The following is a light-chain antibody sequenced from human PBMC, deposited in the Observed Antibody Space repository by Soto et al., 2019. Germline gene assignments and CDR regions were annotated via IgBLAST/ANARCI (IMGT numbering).Light chain of an antibody. CDR1: QSVSRN. CDR2: DAS. Sequence: EIVLTQSPAILSLSPGERATFSCRASQSVSRNLDWYQHKPGQTPRLLIYDASNRATGIPVRFSGSGSGTDFTLTISSLEPEDFAVYYCQQRSNGLSSGPGTKVDIK. CDR3: QQRSNGLS. J-gene: IGKJ3*01. V-gene: IGKV3-11*01.